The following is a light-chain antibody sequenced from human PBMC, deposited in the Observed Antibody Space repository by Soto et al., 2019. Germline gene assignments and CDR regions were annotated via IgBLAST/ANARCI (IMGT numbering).Light chain of an antibody. J-gene: IGKJ5*01. CDR2: DIS. CDR1: QSVNSN. V-gene: IGKV3-20*01. CDR3: QQYGSSEII. Sequence: EIGMTQSPANMSVSPGETVTLSCRASQSVNSNLAWYQQKPGQAPRLLIYDISSRATGIPDRFSGSVSGTDFTLTITSLEPEDFAVFYCQQYGSSEIIFGPGTRLENK.